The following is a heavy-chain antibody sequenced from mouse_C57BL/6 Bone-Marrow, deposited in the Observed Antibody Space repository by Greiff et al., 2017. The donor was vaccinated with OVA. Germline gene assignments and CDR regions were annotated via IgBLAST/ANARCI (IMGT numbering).Heavy chain of an antibody. J-gene: IGHJ1*03. CDR1: GYTFTSYW. CDR2: IYPGSGST. Sequence: QVQLQQPGAELVKPGASVKMSCKASGYTFTSYWITWVKQRPGQGLEWIGDIYPGSGSTNYNEKFKSKATLTVDTSSSTAYMQLSSLTSDDSAVYYCAPYYYGSSPDYFDVWGTGTTVTVSS. CDR3: APYYYGSSPDYFDV. D-gene: IGHD1-1*01. V-gene: IGHV1-55*01.